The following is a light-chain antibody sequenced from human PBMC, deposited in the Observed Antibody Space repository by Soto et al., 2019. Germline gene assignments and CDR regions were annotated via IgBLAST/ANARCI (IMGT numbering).Light chain of an antibody. CDR3: AAWDDSLSAV. Sequence: QSVLTQPPSASGTPGQRVTISCSGSSSNIGSNYVYWYQQLPGTAPKLLIYSNNQRPSGVPDRFSGSKSGTSDSLAISGLRSEDEADYYCAAWDDSLSAVFGTGTELTVL. CDR1: SSNIGSNY. J-gene: IGLJ1*01. V-gene: IGLV1-47*02. CDR2: SNN.